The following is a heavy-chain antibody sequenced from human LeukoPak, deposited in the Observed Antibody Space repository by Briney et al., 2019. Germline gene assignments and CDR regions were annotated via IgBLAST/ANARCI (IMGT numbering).Heavy chain of an antibody. Sequence: PPGGSLRLSCAASGFTVSSNYMSWVRQAPGKGLEWVSVIYGGGSTYYADSVKGRFTISRDNSKNTLYLQMNSLRAEDTAVYYCARANLNYYGSGSYYLWGQGTLVTVSS. V-gene: IGHV3-53*01. CDR3: ARANLNYYGSGSYYL. CDR2: IYGGGST. CDR1: GFTVSSNY. J-gene: IGHJ5*02. D-gene: IGHD3-10*01.